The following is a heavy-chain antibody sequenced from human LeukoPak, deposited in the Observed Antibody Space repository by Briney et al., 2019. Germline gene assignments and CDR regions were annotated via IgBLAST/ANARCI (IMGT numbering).Heavy chain of an antibody. CDR3: AKDTIQGATTLDH. CDR1: GFTFNNYG. Sequence: GGSLRLSCAASGFTFNNYGMHWVRQAPGKGLEWVTFIRYDGSIKYYTDSVKGRFTISRDNSKNTLFLQMNSLRAEDTAVYYCAKDTIQGATTLDHWGQGTLVTVSS. CDR2: IRYDGSIK. V-gene: IGHV3-30*02. D-gene: IGHD1-1*01. J-gene: IGHJ4*02.